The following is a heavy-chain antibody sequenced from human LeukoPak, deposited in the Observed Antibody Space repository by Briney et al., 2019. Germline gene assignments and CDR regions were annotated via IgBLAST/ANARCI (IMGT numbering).Heavy chain of an antibody. CDR1: GFTFNNYG. CDR3: ARDPGLLWFGELWSP. CDR2: IKQDGSEK. V-gene: IGHV3-7*01. D-gene: IGHD3-10*01. J-gene: IGHJ5*02. Sequence: GGSLRLSCAASGFTFNNYGMHWVRQAPGKGLEWVANIKQDGSEKYYVDSVKGRFTISRDNAKNSLYLQMNSLRAEDTAVYYCARDPGLLWFGELWSPWGQGTLVTVSS.